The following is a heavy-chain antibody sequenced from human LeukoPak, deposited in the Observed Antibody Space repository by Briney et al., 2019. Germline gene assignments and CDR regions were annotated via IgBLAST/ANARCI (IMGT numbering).Heavy chain of an antibody. D-gene: IGHD2-21*02. CDR3: ARGGFYCGRDCYVDY. V-gene: IGHV4-34*01. Sequence: SETLSLTCAVYGGSFSPYYWSWIRQPPGKGLEWIGEINHSGSTNYNPSLKSRATISVDTSKNQFSLKLSSVTAADTAVYYCARGGFYCGRDCYVDYWGQGTLVTVSS. CDR1: GGSFSPYY. CDR2: INHSGST. J-gene: IGHJ4*02.